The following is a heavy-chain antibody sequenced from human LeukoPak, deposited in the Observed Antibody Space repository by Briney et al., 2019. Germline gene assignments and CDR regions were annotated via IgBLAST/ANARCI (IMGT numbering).Heavy chain of an antibody. Sequence: ETLSLTCIVSGGSISNYYWTWIRQPPGKGLEWIGYIYYSGSTDCNPSLKSRVTISVDTSKNQFSLKLSSMTAADTAVYYCASTLGSSWQSGFWGQGTLVTVSS. CDR3: ASTLGSSWQSGF. CDR1: GGSISNYY. J-gene: IGHJ4*02. D-gene: IGHD6-13*01. V-gene: IGHV4-59*08. CDR2: IYYSGST.